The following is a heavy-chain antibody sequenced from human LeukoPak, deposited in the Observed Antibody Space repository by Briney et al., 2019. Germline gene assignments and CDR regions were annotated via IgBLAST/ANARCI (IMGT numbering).Heavy chain of an antibody. V-gene: IGHV4-34*01. Sequence: PSETLSLTCAVYGGSFSGYYWSWIRQPPGKGLGWIGESNDSGGTNYNPSLKSRVTISADKSKNQVSLKLTSVTAADTAVYYCARLPVIVGAALEYYYYYMDVWGQGTTVTVSS. D-gene: IGHD1-26*01. CDR1: GGSFSGYY. J-gene: IGHJ6*03. CDR3: ARLPVIVGAALEYYYYYMDV. CDR2: SNDSGGT.